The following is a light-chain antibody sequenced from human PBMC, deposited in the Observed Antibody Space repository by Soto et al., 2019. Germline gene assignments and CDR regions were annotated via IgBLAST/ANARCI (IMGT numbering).Light chain of an antibody. J-gene: IGLJ1*01. V-gene: IGLV2-14*01. CDR1: GSDVGAFIY. CDR3: SSYTTSSSYV. Sequence: QSVLTQPASVSGSPGQSITISCTGTGSDVGAFIYVSWYQQHPGKAPKLMIYDVNNRPSGVSNRFSGSKSGNTASLTISGLQAEDEADYYCSSYTTSSSYVFGAGTKVTVL. CDR2: DVN.